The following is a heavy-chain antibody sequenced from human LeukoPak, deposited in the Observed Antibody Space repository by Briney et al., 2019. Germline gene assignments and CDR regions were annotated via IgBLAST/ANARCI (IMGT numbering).Heavy chain of an antibody. CDR2: IYYSGST. D-gene: IGHD3-22*01. Sequence: SETLSLTCTVSGGSISSTNYYWGWIRQPPGKGLEWIGSIYYSGSTYYNPSLKSRVTISVDTSKNHFSLKLSSVTAADTAVYYCAIDYYDSSGPLYFDYWGQGTLVTVSS. CDR1: GGSISSTNYY. CDR3: AIDYYDSSGPLYFDY. V-gene: IGHV4-39*07. J-gene: IGHJ4*02.